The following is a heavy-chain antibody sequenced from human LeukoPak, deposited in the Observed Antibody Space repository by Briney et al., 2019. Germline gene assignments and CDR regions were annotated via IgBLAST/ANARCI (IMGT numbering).Heavy chain of an antibody. V-gene: IGHV3-48*03. Sequence: QPGGSLRLSCAASGFTFSSYEMNWVRQAPGKGLERVSYISGSGSTIYYADSVKGRFTISRDNAKSSLNLQMNSLRAEDTAVYYCARGDAGYYYGMDVWGQGTTVTVSS. J-gene: IGHJ6*02. CDR2: ISGSGSTI. CDR3: ARGDAGYYYGMDV. D-gene: IGHD3-16*01. CDR1: GFTFSSYE.